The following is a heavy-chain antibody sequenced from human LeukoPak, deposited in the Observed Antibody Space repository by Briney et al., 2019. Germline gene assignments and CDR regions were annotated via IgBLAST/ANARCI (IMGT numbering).Heavy chain of an antibody. CDR1: GYTFTSYG. V-gene: IGHV1-18*01. CDR2: ISAYNGNT. CDR3: ARMVVGASLLDY. J-gene: IGHJ4*02. D-gene: IGHD2-15*01. Sequence: ASVKDSCKASGYTFTSYGISWVRQAPGQGLEWMGWISAYNGNTNYAQKLQGRVTMTTDTSTSTAYMELRSLRSDDTAVYYCARMVVGASLLDYWCQGTLVTVSS.